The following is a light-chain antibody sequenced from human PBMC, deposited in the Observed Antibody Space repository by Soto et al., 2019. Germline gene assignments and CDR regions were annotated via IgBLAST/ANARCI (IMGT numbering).Light chain of an antibody. CDR1: QSVSSQ. CDR2: DAS. J-gene: IGKJ4*01. V-gene: IGKV3-11*01. CDR3: QQRCDWPLT. Sequence: EIVLPQSPATLSLSPGERATLSCRASQSVSSQLAWYQQKPGQAPRLLIYDASNRATGIPARFSGSGSATDFTLTISSLDPEDFAVYDFQQRCDWPLTFGGGNKGELK.